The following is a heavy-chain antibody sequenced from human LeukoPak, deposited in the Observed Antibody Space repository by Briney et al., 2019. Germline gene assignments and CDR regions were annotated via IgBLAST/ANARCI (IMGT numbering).Heavy chain of an antibody. D-gene: IGHD3-9*01. J-gene: IGHJ3*02. CDR1: GYTFTSYG. CDR3: AKHQGAFQYFDWASDGFDI. V-gene: IGHV1-18*01. Sequence: GASVKVSCKASGYTFTSYGISWVRQAPGQGLEWMGWISAYNGNTNYAQKLQGRVTMTTDTSTSTAYMELRSLRSDDTALYYCAKHQGAFQYFDWASDGFDIWGQGTLVTVSS. CDR2: ISAYNGNT.